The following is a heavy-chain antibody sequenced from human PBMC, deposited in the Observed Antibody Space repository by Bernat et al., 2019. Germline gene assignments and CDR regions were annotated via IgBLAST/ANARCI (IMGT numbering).Heavy chain of an antibody. D-gene: IGHD4-11*01. CDR2: ISADGSDK. CDR1: GFSFSKYG. V-gene: IGHV3-30*18. J-gene: IGHJ4*02. CDR3: AKGIERVGTVTMDF. Sequence: QVQLVESGGGVVQPGTSLRLSGAASGFSFSKYGIHWVRQAPGKGLEWVAVISADGSDKYYADSVKGRFTISRDNSKNTMYLEMNSLRPEDTAVYYCAKGIERVGTVTMDFWGQGTLVTVSS.